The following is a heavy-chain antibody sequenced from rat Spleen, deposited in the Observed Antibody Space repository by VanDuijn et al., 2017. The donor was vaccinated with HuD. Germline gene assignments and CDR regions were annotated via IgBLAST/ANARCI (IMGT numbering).Heavy chain of an antibody. Sequence: EVQLVESGGGLVQPGRSLKLSCAASGFTFSDYGVAWVRQAPTKGLAWVATISYDGSSTYYRDSVKGRFTISRDNAKSTLYLQMDSLRSEDTATYYCARQDYNWYFDFWGPGTMVTVSS. CDR2: ISYDGSST. V-gene: IGHV5-29*01. CDR1: GFTFSDYG. J-gene: IGHJ1*01. CDR3: ARQDYNWYFDF.